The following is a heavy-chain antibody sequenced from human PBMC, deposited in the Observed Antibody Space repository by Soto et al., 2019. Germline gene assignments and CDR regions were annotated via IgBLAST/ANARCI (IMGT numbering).Heavy chain of an antibody. J-gene: IGHJ6*02. V-gene: IGHV3-74*01. D-gene: IGHD2-2*01. CDR2: IKSDGSST. CDR3: ARDRNYALDV. CDR1: GFTFRTYW. Sequence: HPGWSLRLSCAASGFTFRTYWMHWVRQAPGKGLVWVSRIKSDGSSTYADSVKGRFTISRDNAKNTLHLQMDSLRAEDTAVYYCARDRNYALDVWGQGTTVTVSS.